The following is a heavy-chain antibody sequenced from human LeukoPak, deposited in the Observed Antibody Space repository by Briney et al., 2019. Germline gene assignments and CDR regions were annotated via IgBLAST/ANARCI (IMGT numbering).Heavy chain of an antibody. D-gene: IGHD6-13*01. J-gene: IGHJ5*02. V-gene: IGHV1-69*01. CDR2: IIPIFGTA. Sequence: SVKVSCKASGGTFSSYAISWVRQAPGQGLEWMGGIIPIFGTANYAQKFQGRVTITADESTSTAYMELSSLRSEDTAVYYCARVNSSWYVANWFDPWGQGTLVTVSS. CDR1: GGTFSSYA. CDR3: ARVNSSWYVANWFDP.